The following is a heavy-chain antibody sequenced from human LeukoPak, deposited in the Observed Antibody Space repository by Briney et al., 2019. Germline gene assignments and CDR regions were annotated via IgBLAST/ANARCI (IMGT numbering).Heavy chain of an antibody. Sequence: GGSMRLSCVGSGFIFRSYDMGWVRQAPGKGLEWVSSISRSGDRTYYEDPVKGRFTISRDNSRNTMYLQMNSLRAEDTAVYYCARGESFAFDVWGRGTMVTVSS. J-gene: IGHJ3*01. CDR2: ISRSGDRT. CDR3: ARGESFAFDV. CDR1: GFIFRSYD. V-gene: IGHV3-23*01.